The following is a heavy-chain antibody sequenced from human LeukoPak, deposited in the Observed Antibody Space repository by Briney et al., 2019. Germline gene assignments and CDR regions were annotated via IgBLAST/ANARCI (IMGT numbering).Heavy chain of an antibody. Sequence: ASVKVSCKASGYTFTGYYIHWVRRAPGQGLEWMGWINPNSGATNYAQKFQGRVTMTRDTSISTAYMELNSLRSNDTAVYYCARDPPIAAANWFDPWGQGTLVAVSS. CDR1: GYTFTGYY. CDR2: INPNSGAT. D-gene: IGHD6-13*01. J-gene: IGHJ5*02. V-gene: IGHV1-2*02. CDR3: ARDPPIAAANWFDP.